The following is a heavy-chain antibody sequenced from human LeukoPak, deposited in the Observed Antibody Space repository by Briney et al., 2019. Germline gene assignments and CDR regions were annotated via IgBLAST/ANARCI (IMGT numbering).Heavy chain of an antibody. V-gene: IGHV4-39*07. J-gene: IGHJ4*02. CDR2: IYYSGST. Sequence: SETLSLTCTVSGDSISSSGDYWGWIRQPPGKGLEWIGNIYYSGSTYYSPSLKSRVTIAVDTSKNQFSLKLSSVTAADTAVYYCARDGTNFDYWGQGTLVTVSS. CDR1: GDSISSSGDY. CDR3: ARDGTNFDY.